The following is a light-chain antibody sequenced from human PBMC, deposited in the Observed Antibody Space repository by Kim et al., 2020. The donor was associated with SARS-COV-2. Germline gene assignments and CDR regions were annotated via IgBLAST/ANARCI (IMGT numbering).Light chain of an antibody. J-gene: IGKJ1*01. CDR3: QQYSSSPAT. V-gene: IGKV3-20*01. Sequence: SPGERATLSCRASQSVSSNYLAWYQQKPGQAPRLLIYGASSRATGIPDRFSGSGSETDFTLTITRLEPEDFAVYYCQQYSSSPATFGQGTKVDIK. CDR1: QSVSSNY. CDR2: GAS.